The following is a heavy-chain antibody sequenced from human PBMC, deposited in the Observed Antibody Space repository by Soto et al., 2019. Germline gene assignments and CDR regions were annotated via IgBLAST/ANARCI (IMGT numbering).Heavy chain of an antibody. V-gene: IGHV4-39*01. J-gene: IGHJ4*02. D-gene: IGHD3-10*01. CDR3: ARARIHFGSGSYEGGYYYFDY. Sequence: SETLSLTCTVSRGSISSPSYYWGWIRQPPGKGLEWIGSIYYSGSTYYNPSLKSRVTISVDTSKNQFSLKLSSVTAADTAVYYCARARIHFGSGSYEGGYYYFDYWGQGTLVTVSS. CDR1: RGSISSPSYY. CDR2: IYYSGST.